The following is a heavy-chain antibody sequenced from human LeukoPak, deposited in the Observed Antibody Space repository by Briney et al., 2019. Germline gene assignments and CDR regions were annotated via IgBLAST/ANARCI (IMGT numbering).Heavy chain of an antibody. J-gene: IGHJ3*02. CDR1: GFTFSDYY. D-gene: IGHD5-18*01. Sequence: GGSLRLSCAAPGFTFSDYYMSWIRQAPGKGLEWVSYISSSGSTIYYADSVKGRFTISRDNAKNSLYLQMNSLRAEDTAVYYCAREPGYSYGFDAFDIWGQGTMVTVSS. CDR2: ISSSGSTI. CDR3: AREPGYSYGFDAFDI. V-gene: IGHV3-11*04.